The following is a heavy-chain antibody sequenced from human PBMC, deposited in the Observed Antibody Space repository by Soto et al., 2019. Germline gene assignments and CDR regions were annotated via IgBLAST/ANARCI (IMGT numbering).Heavy chain of an antibody. V-gene: IGHV3-23*01. CDR1: GFTFSSYA. J-gene: IGHJ6*02. CDR2: ISGSGGSS. CDR3: AKVTKRAAAGRYEYYKYGMDV. Sequence: GGSLRLSCAASGFTFSSYAMSWVRQAPGKGLEWVSVISGSGGSSYYAASVKGRFTISRDNSKNTLFLQMNGLRAEDTAVYYCAKVTKRAAAGRYEYYKYGMDVWGQGTTVTVSS. D-gene: IGHD6-13*01.